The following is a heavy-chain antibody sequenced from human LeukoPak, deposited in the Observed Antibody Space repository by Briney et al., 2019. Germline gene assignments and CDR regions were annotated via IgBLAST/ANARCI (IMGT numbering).Heavy chain of an antibody. Sequence: PGGSLRLSCAASGFTFSSYGMHWVRQAPGKGLEWVAVISYDGSNKYYADSVKGRFTISRDNSKNTLYLQMNSLRAEDTAVYYCARDQVLLWFGISTYYFDYWGQGTLVTVSS. V-gene: IGHV3-30*03. D-gene: IGHD3-10*01. J-gene: IGHJ4*02. CDR2: ISYDGSNK. CDR3: ARDQVLLWFGISTYYFDY. CDR1: GFTFSSYG.